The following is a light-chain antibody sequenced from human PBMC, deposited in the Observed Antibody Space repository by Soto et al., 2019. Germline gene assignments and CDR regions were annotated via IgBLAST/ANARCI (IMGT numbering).Light chain of an antibody. CDR3: MQALQSLT. J-gene: IGKJ5*01. CDR2: FGS. V-gene: IGKV2-28*01. Sequence: EIVMTQSPLTLPFTPADPSSISCRSSQSLLYNNTYNYLDWYVQKPGQSPQLLIYFGSNRAPGVPDRFSGSGSGTDFTLKINRVEAEDVGTYYCMQALQSLTFGQGTRLEIK. CDR1: QSLLYNNTYNY.